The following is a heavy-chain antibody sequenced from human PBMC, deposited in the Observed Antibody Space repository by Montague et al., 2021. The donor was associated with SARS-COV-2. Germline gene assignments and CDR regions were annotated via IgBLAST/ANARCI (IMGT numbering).Heavy chain of an antibody. CDR3: ARDNYDYVWGSYRYIY. CDR2: ISHDGSNK. D-gene: IGHD3-16*02. Sequence: SLSLSCAASGFTFSSYAMHWVRQAPGKGLEWVAVISHDGSNKYYADSVKGRFTISRDNSKNTLYLQMNSLRAEDTAVYYCARDNYDYVWGSYRYIYWGQGTLVTVSS. J-gene: IGHJ4*02. CDR1: GFTFSSYA. V-gene: IGHV3-30*04.